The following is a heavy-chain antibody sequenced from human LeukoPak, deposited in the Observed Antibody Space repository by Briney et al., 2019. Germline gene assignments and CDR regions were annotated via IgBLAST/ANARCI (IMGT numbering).Heavy chain of an antibody. V-gene: IGHV3-23*01. J-gene: IGHJ4*02. CDR3: AKPRDWTKLHPPFDY. Sequence: PGRSLRLSCAASGFTFDDYAMHWVRQAPGKGLEWVSAISGSGGSTYYADSVKGRFTISRDNSKNTLYLQMNSLRAEDTAVYYCAKPRDWTKLHPPFDYWGQGTLVTVSS. CDR2: ISGSGGST. CDR1: GFTFDDYA. D-gene: IGHD1/OR15-1a*01.